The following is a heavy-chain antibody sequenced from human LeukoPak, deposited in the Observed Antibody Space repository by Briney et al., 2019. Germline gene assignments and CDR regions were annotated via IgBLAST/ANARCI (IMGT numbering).Heavy chain of an antibody. CDR1: GFTFSSYA. CDR2: ISHDGSNK. V-gene: IGHV3-30-3*01. Sequence: GGSLRLSCAASGFTFSSYAMHWVRQAPGKGLEWVADISHDGSNKYYADSVKGRFTISRDNSKNTLYLQMNSLRAEDTAVYYCARDYKGYCSSTSCYHYYYGMDVWGQGTTDTVSS. CDR3: ARDYKGYCSSTSCYHYYYGMDV. D-gene: IGHD2-2*01. J-gene: IGHJ6*02.